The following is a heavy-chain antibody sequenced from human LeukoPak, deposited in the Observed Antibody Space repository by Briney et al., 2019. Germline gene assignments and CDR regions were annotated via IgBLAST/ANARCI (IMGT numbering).Heavy chain of an antibody. J-gene: IGHJ2*01. CDR1: GYTSTSYG. CDR3: ARDRRRDSSGWRPDYWYFDL. CDR2: IRAYNGNT. V-gene: IGHV1-18*04. Sequence: GSVKLSCKASGYTSTSYGISWVRQAPGQGLEWMGWIRAYNGNTNYAQKLQGRVTMTTDTSTSTAYMELSSLRSDDTAAYYCARDRRRDSSGWRPDYWYFDLWGRGTLVTVSS. D-gene: IGHD6-19*01.